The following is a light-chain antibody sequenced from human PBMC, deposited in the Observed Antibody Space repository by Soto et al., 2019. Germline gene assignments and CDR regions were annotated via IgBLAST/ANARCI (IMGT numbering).Light chain of an antibody. CDR1: SSNIGSNT. V-gene: IGLV1-44*01. J-gene: IGLJ1*01. CDR3: AAWDDSLNGYV. CDR2: SNN. Sequence: QSVLTQPTSASGTPGQRVTISCSGSSSNIGSNTVNWYQQLPGTAPKLLIYSNNQRPSGVPDRFSGSKSGTSASLAISGLQSEDEADYYCAAWDDSLNGYVFGPGTKVTVL.